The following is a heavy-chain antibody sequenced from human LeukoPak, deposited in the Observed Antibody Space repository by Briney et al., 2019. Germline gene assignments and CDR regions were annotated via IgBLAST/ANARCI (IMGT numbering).Heavy chain of an antibody. V-gene: IGHV3-23*01. CDR3: ARDLHYYDSSGYYYGDY. J-gene: IGHJ4*02. CDR2: ISGSGGGT. CDR1: GFTFSSYA. Sequence: GGSLRLSCAASGFTFSSYAMSWVRQAPGKGLEWVSAISGSGGGTYYADSVKGRFTISRDNSKNTLYLQMNSLRAEDTAVYYCARDLHYYDSSGYYYGDYWGQGTLVTVSS. D-gene: IGHD3-22*01.